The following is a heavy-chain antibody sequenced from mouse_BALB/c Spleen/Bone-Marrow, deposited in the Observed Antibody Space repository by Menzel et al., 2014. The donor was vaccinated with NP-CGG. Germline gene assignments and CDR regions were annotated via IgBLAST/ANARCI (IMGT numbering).Heavy chain of an antibody. J-gene: IGHJ2*01. Sequence: VKLQESGAELVKPGASVKLSCKASGYTFTSYWMHWVKQRPGQGLEWIGEIDPSTGRTDYNKKFKSQATPTVDKSSSTAYMHLSSLTSEDSAVYYCARINGYDYWGQGTTLTVSS. V-gene: IGHV1S81*02. CDR1: GYTFTSYW. D-gene: IGHD2-2*01. CDR2: IDPSTGRT. CDR3: ARINGYDY.